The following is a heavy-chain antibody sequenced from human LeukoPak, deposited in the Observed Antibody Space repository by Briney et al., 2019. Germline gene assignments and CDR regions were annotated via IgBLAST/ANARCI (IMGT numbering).Heavy chain of an antibody. Sequence: GGSLRLSCAASGFTFSSYGINWVRQAPGKGLEWVSYISSSSTTIYYADSVKGRFTIFRDNAKNSLYLQMNSLRAGDTAVYYCARDGTVVRYYYMDVWGKGTTVTVSS. CDR2: ISSSSTTI. J-gene: IGHJ6*03. V-gene: IGHV3-48*01. CDR1: GFTFSSYG. D-gene: IGHD4-23*01. CDR3: ARDGTVVRYYYMDV.